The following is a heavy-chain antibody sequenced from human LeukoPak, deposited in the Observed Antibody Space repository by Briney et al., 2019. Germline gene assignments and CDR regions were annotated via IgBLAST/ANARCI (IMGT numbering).Heavy chain of an antibody. CDR2: ISYDGSSK. V-gene: IGHV3-30*18. D-gene: IGHD2/OR15-2a*01. CDR3: AKAADQYYYSYFYYMDV. CDR1: AFTFSSYG. J-gene: IGHJ6*03. Sequence: GGSLRLSCAASAFTFSSYGMHWVRQAPGKGLEWVAVISYDGSSKDYADSVKGRFTISRDNSKNTLYLQLNSLTVEDTAVYYCAKAADQYYYSYFYYMDVWGKGTTVTISS.